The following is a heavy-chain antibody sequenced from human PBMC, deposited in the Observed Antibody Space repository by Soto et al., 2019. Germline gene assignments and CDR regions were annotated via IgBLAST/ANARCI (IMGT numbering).Heavy chain of an antibody. J-gene: IGHJ4*02. CDR3: ARSRSRGVFDGGYKEGDY. CDR2: ISSSSSYI. CDR1: GFTFSSYS. D-gene: IGHD5-18*01. Sequence: EVQLVESGGGLVKPGGSLRLSCAASGFTFSSYSMNWVRQAPGKGLEWVSSISSSSSYIYYADSVKGRFTISRDNAKNSLYLQMNSLRAEDTAVYYCARSRSRGVFDGGYKEGDYWGQGTLVTVSS. V-gene: IGHV3-21*01.